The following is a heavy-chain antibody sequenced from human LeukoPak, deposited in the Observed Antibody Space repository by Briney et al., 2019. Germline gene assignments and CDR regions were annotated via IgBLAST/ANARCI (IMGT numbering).Heavy chain of an antibody. V-gene: IGHV3-48*03. Sequence: GGSLRLSCAASGFTFSSYEMNWVRQAPGKGLEWVSYISSSGSTIYYADSVKGRFTISRDNAKNSLYLQMNSLRAEDTAVYYCARYLGYFSSTSCLWAFDYWGQGTLVTVSS. CDR3: ARYLGYFSSTSCLWAFDY. D-gene: IGHD2-2*01. J-gene: IGHJ4*02. CDR1: GFTFSSYE. CDR2: ISSSGSTI.